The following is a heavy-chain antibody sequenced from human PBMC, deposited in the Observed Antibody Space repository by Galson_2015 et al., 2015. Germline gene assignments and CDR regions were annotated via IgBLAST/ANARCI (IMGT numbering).Heavy chain of an antibody. Sequence: CAISGDSVSSNSAAWNWIRQSPSRGLEWLGRTYYRSKWYNDYAVSVKSRITINPDTSKNQFSLQLNSVTPEDTAVYYCARDWGGLTMIVGGYFDYWGQGTLVTVSS. CDR1: GDSVSSNSAA. CDR3: ARDWGGLTMIVGGYFDY. V-gene: IGHV6-1*01. D-gene: IGHD3-22*01. CDR2: TYYRSKWYN. J-gene: IGHJ4*02.